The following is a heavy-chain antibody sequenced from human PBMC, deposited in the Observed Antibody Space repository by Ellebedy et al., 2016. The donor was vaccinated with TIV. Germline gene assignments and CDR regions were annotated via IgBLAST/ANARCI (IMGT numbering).Heavy chain of an antibody. V-gene: IGHV4-59*08. CDR1: GGSISSYY. D-gene: IGHD6-19*01. CDR2: IYYSGST. Sequence: SETLSLTCTVSGGSISSYYWSWIRQPPGKGLEWIGYIYYSGSTNYNPSLKSRVTISVDTSKNQFSLKLSSVTAADTAVYYCARVAGENYYFDYWGQGTLVTVSS. CDR3: ARVAGENYYFDY. J-gene: IGHJ4*02.